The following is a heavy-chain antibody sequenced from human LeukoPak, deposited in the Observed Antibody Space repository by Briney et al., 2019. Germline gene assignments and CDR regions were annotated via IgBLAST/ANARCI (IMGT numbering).Heavy chain of an antibody. V-gene: IGHV4-38-2*02. CDR1: GYSISSGYY. J-gene: IGHJ4*02. CDR3: ARVGYYDFWSGQTKYYFDY. D-gene: IGHD3-3*01. CDR2: IYHSGST. Sequence: SETLSLTCTVSGYSISSGYYWGWIRQPPGKGLEWIGSIYHSGSTYYNPSLKSRVTISVDTSKNQFSLKLSSVTAADTAVYYCARVGYYDFWSGQTKYYFDYWGQGTLVTVSS.